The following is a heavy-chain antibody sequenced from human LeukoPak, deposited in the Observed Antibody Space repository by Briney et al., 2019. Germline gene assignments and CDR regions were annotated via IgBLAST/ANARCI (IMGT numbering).Heavy chain of an antibody. CDR3: ARVRSGSYYSGYYYYMDV. D-gene: IGHD1-26*01. Sequence: ASVTVSCKASGYTFTSYYVHWVRQAPGQGLEWMGIINPSGGSTSYAQKFQGRVTMTRDTSTSTVYMELSSLRSEDTAVYYCARVRSGSYYSGYYYYMDVWGKGTTVTISS. V-gene: IGHV1-46*01. J-gene: IGHJ6*03. CDR1: GYTFTSYY. CDR2: INPSGGST.